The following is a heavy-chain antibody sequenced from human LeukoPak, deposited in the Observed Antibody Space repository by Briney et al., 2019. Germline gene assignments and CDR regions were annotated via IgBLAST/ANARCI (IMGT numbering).Heavy chain of an antibody. CDR2: ITASGGNT. V-gene: IGHV3-21*01. Sequence: PGGSLRLSCAASGFTFSSNAMSWVRQAAGKGLEWVSTITASGGNTYYADSVKGRFTISRDNAKNSLFLQMNSLRAEDTAVYYCARGQTGYYDSSGYYYVYWGQGTLVTVSS. CDR3: ARGQTGYYDSSGYYYVY. D-gene: IGHD3-22*01. CDR1: GFTFSSNA. J-gene: IGHJ4*02.